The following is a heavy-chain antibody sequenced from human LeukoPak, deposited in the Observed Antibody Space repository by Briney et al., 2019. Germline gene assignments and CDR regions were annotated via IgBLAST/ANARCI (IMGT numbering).Heavy chain of an antibody. Sequence: GGSLRLSCAASGFTFSSYAMHWVRQAPGKGLEWGAVISYDGSNKYYADSVKGRFTISRDNSKNTLYLQMNSLRAEDTAVYYCARDPGRSSSWYFDYWGQGTLVTVSS. V-gene: IGHV3-30-3*01. D-gene: IGHD6-13*01. CDR1: GFTFSSYA. CDR3: ARDPGRSSSWYFDY. CDR2: ISYDGSNK. J-gene: IGHJ4*02.